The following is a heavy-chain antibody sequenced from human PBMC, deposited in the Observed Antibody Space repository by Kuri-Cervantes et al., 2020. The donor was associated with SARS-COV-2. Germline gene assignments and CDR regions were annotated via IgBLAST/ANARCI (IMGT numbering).Heavy chain of an antibody. CDR3: ARAYYDFWSGYYSSYYGMDV. CDR1: GFGFSGYP. J-gene: IGHJ6*02. D-gene: IGHD3-3*01. V-gene: IGHV3-30*07. Sequence: GESLKISCAASGFGFSGYPVHWVRQAPGKGLEWVAVISSDGTKTYYTDSVKGRFTISRDNSKNTLYLQMNSLRVEDTAVYYCARAYYDFWSGYYSSYYGMDVWGQGTTVTVSS. CDR2: ISSDGTKT.